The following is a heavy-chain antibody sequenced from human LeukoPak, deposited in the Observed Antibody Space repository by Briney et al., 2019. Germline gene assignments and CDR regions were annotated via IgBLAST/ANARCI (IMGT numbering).Heavy chain of an antibody. V-gene: IGHV4-4*07. D-gene: IGHD2-15*01. CDR3: ARDFFCSGGSCWGPFDY. CDR1: GGSISSYY. J-gene: IGHJ4*02. Sequence: SETLSLTCTVSGGSISSYYWSWIRQPAGKGLEWIGRIYTSGSTNYNPSLKSRVTMSVDTSKNQFSLKLSSVTAADTAVCYCARDFFCSGGSCWGPFDYWGQGTLVTVSS. CDR2: IYTSGST.